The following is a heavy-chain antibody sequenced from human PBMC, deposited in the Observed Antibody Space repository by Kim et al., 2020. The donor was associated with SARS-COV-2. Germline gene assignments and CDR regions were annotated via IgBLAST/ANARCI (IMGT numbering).Heavy chain of an antibody. V-gene: IGHV3-11*05. CDR3: ARVPVGASSWYYFDS. J-gene: IGHJ4*02. D-gene: IGHD6-13*01. Sequence: ADSVTGRFTISRANAENSLYLEMNSLSADDTAVYYCARVPVGASSWYYFDSWGQGTLVTVSS.